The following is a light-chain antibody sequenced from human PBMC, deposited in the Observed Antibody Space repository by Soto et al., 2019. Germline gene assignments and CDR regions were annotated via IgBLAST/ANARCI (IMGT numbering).Light chain of an antibody. CDR2: DAS. V-gene: IGKV3-15*01. J-gene: IGKJ4*01. CDR3: HQYYKWPLT. CDR1: QSAIST. Sequence: EIVMTQSPDTLSVSPGERVTLSCRASQSAISTLAWYHQKPGQTPSPLIYDASTRATDIPARFSGRGSGTDFTLTICSLRSEDFAVYYCHQYYKWPLTFGGGT.